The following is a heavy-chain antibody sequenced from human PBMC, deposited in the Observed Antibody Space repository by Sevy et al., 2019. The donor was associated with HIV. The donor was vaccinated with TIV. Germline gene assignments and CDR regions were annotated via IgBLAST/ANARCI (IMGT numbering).Heavy chain of an antibody. V-gene: IGHV3-23*01. CDR3: AKGDRTFYGMDV. CDR2: ISGSGGST. CDR1: GFIFNSYA. Sequence: GGSLRLSCAASGFIFNSYAMSWVRQAPGKGLEWVSAISGSGGSTYYADSMKGRFTISRENSKKKLYLQMNSLRAEDTAGYYCAKGDRTFYGMDVWGQGTTVTVSS. J-gene: IGHJ6*02.